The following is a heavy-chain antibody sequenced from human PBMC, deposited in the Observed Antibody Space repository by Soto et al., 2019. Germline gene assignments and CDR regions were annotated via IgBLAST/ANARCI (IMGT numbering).Heavy chain of an antibody. CDR1: GGTFSSYA. D-gene: IGHD3-10*01. Sequence: SVKVSCKASGGTFSSYAISWVRQAPGQGLEWMGGIIPIFGTANYAQKFQGRVTITADESTSTAYMELSSLRSEDTAVYYCARAPSFRENWFDPWGQGTLVTVSS. CDR3: ARAPSFRENWFDP. V-gene: IGHV1-69*13. J-gene: IGHJ5*02. CDR2: IIPIFGTA.